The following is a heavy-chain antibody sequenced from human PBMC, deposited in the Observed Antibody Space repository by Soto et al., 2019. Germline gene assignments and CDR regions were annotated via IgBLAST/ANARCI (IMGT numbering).Heavy chain of an antibody. CDR1: GFTVSSNY. J-gene: IGHJ4*02. Sequence: GGSVRLSCAASGFTVSSNYMSWVRQAPGKGLEWVSAISGSGGSTYYADSVKGRFTISRDNSKNTLYLQMNSLRAEDTAVYYCAKDLMAVAGTIDGNYWGQGTLVTVSS. CDR3: AKDLMAVAGTIDGNY. V-gene: IGHV3-23*01. CDR2: ISGSGGST. D-gene: IGHD6-19*01.